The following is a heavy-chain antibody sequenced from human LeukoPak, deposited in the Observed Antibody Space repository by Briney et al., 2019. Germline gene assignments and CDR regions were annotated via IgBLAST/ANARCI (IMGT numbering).Heavy chain of an antibody. V-gene: IGHV3-30*18. J-gene: IGHJ4*02. Sequence: GGSLRLSCAASGFTFSSYGMHWVRQAPGKGLEWVAVISYDGSNKCYADSVKGRFTISRDNSKNTLYLQMNSLRAEDTAVYYCAKDPFTYYYDSSGGQTHDYWGQGTLVTVSS. CDR3: AKDPFTYYYDSSGGQTHDY. D-gene: IGHD3-22*01. CDR1: GFTFSSYG. CDR2: ISYDGSNK.